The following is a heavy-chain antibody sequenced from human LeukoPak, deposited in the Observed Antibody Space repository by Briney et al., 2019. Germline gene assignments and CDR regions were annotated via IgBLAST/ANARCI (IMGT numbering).Heavy chain of an antibody. CDR1: ADSISSSHYY. J-gene: IGHJ6*03. D-gene: IGHD3-10*01. Sequence: SETLSLTCTVSADSISSSHYYWGWIRQPPGKGLEWIGEINYSGSTNYNPSLKSRVTISVDTSKNQFSLKLSSVTAADTAVYYCARGRTVRGVIKFYYYMDVWGKGTTVTVSS. V-gene: IGHV4-39*07. CDR3: ARGRTVRGVIKFYYYMDV. CDR2: INYSGST.